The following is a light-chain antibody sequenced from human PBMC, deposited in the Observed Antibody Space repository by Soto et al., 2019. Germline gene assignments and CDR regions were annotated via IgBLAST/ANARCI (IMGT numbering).Light chain of an antibody. J-gene: IGKJ5*01. CDR3: QQYDNIHP. CDR2: DGS. Sequence: DIQMTQSPSSLSASAGDRVTITCRASQSIGRFLNWYKQKPGKAPTLLIYDGSNLETGVPSRLSGSGSGTDFTFTISSMKPEDIATYYCQQYDNIHPFGHGTRLEIK. CDR1: QSIGRF. V-gene: IGKV1-33*01.